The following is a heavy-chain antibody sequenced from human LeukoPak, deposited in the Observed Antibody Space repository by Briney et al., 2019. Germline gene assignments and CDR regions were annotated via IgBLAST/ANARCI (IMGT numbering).Heavy chain of an antibody. CDR3: ARGKIAVAASYYFDY. V-gene: IGHV1-69*04. D-gene: IGHD6-19*01. J-gene: IGHJ4*02. CDR2: IIPILGIA. CDR1: GGTFTSYA. Sequence: SVKVSCKASGGTFTSYAISWVRQAPGQGLEWMGRIIPILGIANYAQKFQGRVTITADKSTSTAYMELSSLRSEDTAVYYCARGKIAVAASYYFDYWGQGTLVTVSS.